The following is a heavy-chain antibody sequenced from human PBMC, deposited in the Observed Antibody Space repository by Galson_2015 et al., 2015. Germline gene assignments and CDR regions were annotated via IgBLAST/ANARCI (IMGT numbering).Heavy chain of an antibody. CDR3: ARNFIEGTNWDEDFPGY. V-gene: IGHV3-9*01. CDR1: GFTFPDYA. J-gene: IGHJ4*02. Sequence: SLRLSCAASGFTFPDYAMHWVRQAPGKGLEWVSGISWNGGSLGYADSVKGRFSIYRDNAKNSLYLQMNSLRPEDTAFYYCARNFIEGTNWDEDFPGYWGQGTLVTVSS. CDR2: ISWNGGSL. D-gene: IGHD1-1*01.